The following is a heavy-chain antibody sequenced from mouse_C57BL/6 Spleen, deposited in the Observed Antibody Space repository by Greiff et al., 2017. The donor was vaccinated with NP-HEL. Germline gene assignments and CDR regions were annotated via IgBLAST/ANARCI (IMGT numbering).Heavy chain of an antibody. CDR2: INPSSGYT. V-gene: IGHV1-7*01. J-gene: IGHJ2*01. D-gene: IGHD2-4*01. Sequence: QVQLKESGAELAKPGASVKLSCKASGYTFTSYWMHWVKQRLGQGLEWIGYINPSSGYTKYNQKFKDKATLTADKSSSTAYMQLSSLTYEDSAVYYCARSGDYDGYYFDYWGQGTTLTVSS. CDR1: GYTFTSYW. CDR3: ARSGDYDGYYFDY.